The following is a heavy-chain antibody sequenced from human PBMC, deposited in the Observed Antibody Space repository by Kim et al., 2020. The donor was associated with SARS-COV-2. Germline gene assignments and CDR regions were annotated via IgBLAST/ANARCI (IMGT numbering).Heavy chain of an antibody. CDR3: AESYCSGGSCYSGGPPYYYYGMDV. D-gene: IGHD2-15*01. CDR2: IYYSGST. V-gene: IGHV4-39*01. Sequence: SETLSLTCTVSGGSISSSSYYWGWIRQPPGKGLEWIGSIYYSGSTYYNPSLKSRVTISVDTSKNQFSLKLSSATAADTAVYYCAESYCSGGSCYSGGPPYYYYGMDVWGQGTTVTVSS. CDR1: GGSISSSSYY. J-gene: IGHJ6*02.